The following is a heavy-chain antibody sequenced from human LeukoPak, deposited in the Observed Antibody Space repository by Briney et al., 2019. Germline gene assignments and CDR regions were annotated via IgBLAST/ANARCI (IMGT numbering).Heavy chain of an antibody. D-gene: IGHD6-13*01. Sequence: GGSLRLSCAASGFTFSSYAMHWVRQAPGKGLEWVALISYDGSDKYYADSVKGRLTISRDNSKNTLYMQMNSLRDEDTAVYYCARVDRNSSGYRYWGQGTLVTVSS. CDR3: ARVDRNSSGYRY. J-gene: IGHJ4*02. CDR1: GFTFSSYA. V-gene: IGHV3-30*03. CDR2: ISYDGSDK.